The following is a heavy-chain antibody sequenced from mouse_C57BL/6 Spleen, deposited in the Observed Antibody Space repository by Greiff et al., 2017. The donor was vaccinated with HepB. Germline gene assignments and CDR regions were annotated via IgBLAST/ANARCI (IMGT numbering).Heavy chain of an antibody. CDR3: ARSEGNYVGYYYAMDY. CDR2: IDPANGNT. J-gene: IGHJ4*01. V-gene: IGHV14-3*01. CDR1: GFNIKNTY. D-gene: IGHD2-1*01. Sequence: VHVKQSVAELVRPGASVKLSCTASGFNIKNTYMHWVKQRPEQGLEWIGRIDPANGNTKYAPKFQGKATITADTSSNTAYLQLSSLTSEDTAIYYCARSEGNYVGYYYAMDYWGQGTSVTVSS.